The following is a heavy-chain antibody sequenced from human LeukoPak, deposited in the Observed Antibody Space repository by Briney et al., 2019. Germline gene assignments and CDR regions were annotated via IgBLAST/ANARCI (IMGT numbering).Heavy chain of an antibody. J-gene: IGHJ4*02. D-gene: IGHD3-10*01. CDR1: GITFSSYA. V-gene: IGHV3-53*01. Sequence: GGSLRLSCAASGITFSSYAMSWVRQAPGKGLEWVSIIYSGGTTYYADSVKGRFTISRDNTKNTLYLQMNSLRVEDTAMYYCARDRGFNWGQGTLVTVSS. CDR2: IYSGGTT. CDR3: ARDRGFN.